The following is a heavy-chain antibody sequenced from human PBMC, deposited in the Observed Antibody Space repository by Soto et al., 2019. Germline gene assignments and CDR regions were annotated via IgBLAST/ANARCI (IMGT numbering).Heavy chain of an antibody. Sequence: GGSLRLSCAASGLTFSSYAMSWVRQAPGKGLEWVLAISGSGGSTYYADSVKGRFTISRDNSKNTLYLQMNSLRAEDTAVYYCAKAPGGLNCGGDCYHFDYWGQGTLVTVSS. CDR3: AKAPGGLNCGGDCYHFDY. J-gene: IGHJ4*02. CDR2: ISGSGGST. V-gene: IGHV3-23*01. D-gene: IGHD2-21*02. CDR1: GLTFSSYA.